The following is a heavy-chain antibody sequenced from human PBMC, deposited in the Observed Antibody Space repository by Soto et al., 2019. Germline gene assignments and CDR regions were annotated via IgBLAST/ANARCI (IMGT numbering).Heavy chain of an antibody. CDR2: ISAYNGNT. D-gene: IGHD1-26*01. V-gene: IGHV1-18*01. CDR3: ARVKRGALEWELPLSPDY. J-gene: IGHJ4*02. Sequence: GASVKVSCKASGYTFTSYGISWVRQAPGQGLEWMGWISAYNGNTNYAQKLQGRVTMTTDTSTSTAYMELRSLRSDDTAVYYCARVKRGALEWELPLSPDYWGQGTLVTVSS. CDR1: GYTFTSYG.